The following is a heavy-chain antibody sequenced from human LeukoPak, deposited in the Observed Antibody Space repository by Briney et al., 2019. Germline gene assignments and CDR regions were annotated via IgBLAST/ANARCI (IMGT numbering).Heavy chain of an antibody. D-gene: IGHD3-10*01. CDR3: ARGGRVGVGYYGSGSYYYNY. CDR2: INHSGST. V-gene: IGHV4-30-4*08. Sequence: PSQTLSLTCTVSGGSISSGDYYWSWIRQPPGKGLEWIGEINHSGSTNYNPSLKSRVTISVDTSKNQFSLKLSSVTAADTAVYYCARGGRVGVGYYGSGSYYYNYWGQGTLVTVSS. CDR1: GGSISSGDYY. J-gene: IGHJ4*02.